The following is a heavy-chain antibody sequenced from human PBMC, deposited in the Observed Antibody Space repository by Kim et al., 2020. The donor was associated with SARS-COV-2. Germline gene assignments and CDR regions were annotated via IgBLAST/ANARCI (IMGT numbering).Heavy chain of an antibody. V-gene: IGHV1-2*02. CDR2: VNPNSGDT. J-gene: IGHJ5*02. CDR3: AGGKEDPS. Sequence: ASVKVSCKASGYTFTAYYIHWVRQAPRQGPEWMGWVNPNSGDTNYAQKFQGRVTMTRDTSISAAYMELRSLRSDDTAVYYCAGGKEDPSWGQGTPVTVSS. CDR1: GYTFTAYY. D-gene: IGHD3-16*01.